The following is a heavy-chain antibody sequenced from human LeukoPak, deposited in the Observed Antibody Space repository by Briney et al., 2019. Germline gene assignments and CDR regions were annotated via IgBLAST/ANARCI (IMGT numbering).Heavy chain of an antibody. CDR2: INHSGST. J-gene: IGHJ4*02. CDR1: GGSFSGYY. D-gene: IGHD6-13*01. CDR3: ARESSSVFDY. Sequence: PSETLPLTCAVYGGSFSGYYWSWIRQPPGKGLEWIGEINHSGSTNYNPSLKSRVTISVDTSKNQFSLKLSSVTAADTAVYYCARESSSVFDYWGQGTLVTVSS. V-gene: IGHV4-34*01.